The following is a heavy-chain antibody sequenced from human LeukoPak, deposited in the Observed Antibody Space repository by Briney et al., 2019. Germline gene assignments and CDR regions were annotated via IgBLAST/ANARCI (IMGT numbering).Heavy chain of an antibody. CDR2: ISSNEYDT. CDR1: VFTFGAYL. V-gene: IGHV3-64D*06. Sequence: GGSLRLSCSASVFTFGAYLMHWVRQAPWKGLQHVSSISSNEYDTYYADSVKGRFTISRDNSKNTLFLQMNNLRPEDTAVYYCVKDLNGTWSFDYWGQGTLVTVSS. CDR3: VKDLNGTWSFDY. D-gene: IGHD2-8*01. J-gene: IGHJ4*02.